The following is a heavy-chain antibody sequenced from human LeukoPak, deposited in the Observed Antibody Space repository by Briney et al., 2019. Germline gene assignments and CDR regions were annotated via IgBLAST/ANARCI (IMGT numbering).Heavy chain of an antibody. D-gene: IGHD4-17*01. Sequence: GGSLRLSCAASGFTFSSYTMSWVRQAPGKGLEWVSAISGSSGSTYYADSVKGRFIISRDNSKNTLYLQMNSLGAEDTALYYCAKEGDYGDYENWGQGTLVTVSS. J-gene: IGHJ4*02. CDR2: ISGSSGST. CDR1: GFTFSSYT. CDR3: AKEGDYGDYEN. V-gene: IGHV3-23*01.